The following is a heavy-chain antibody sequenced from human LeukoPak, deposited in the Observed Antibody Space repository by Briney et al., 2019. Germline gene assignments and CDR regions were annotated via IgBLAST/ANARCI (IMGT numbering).Heavy chain of an antibody. CDR1: GGSISSYC. J-gene: IGHJ4*02. D-gene: IGHD5-18*01. Sequence: KPSETLSLTCTVSGGSISSYCWSWIRQPPGKGLEWIGYIYYSGSTNYNPSLKSRVTISVDTSKNQFSLKLSSVTAADTAVYYCARSGLWGYFDYWGQGTLVTVSS. CDR2: IYYSGST. CDR3: ARSGLWGYFDY. V-gene: IGHV4-59*01.